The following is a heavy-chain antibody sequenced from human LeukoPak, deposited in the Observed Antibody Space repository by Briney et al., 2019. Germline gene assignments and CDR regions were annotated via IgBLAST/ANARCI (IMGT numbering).Heavy chain of an antibody. CDR2: IIPIFGTA. CDR3: ARSRGATLNYFDY. CDR1: GGTFSSYA. J-gene: IGHJ4*02. Sequence: EASVKVSCKASGGTFSSYAISWVRQAPGQGLEWMGGIIPIFGTANYAQKFQGRVTITADESTSTAYMELSSLRSEDTAVYYCARSRGATLNYFDYWGQGTLVTVSS. V-gene: IGHV1-69*13. D-gene: IGHD5-12*01.